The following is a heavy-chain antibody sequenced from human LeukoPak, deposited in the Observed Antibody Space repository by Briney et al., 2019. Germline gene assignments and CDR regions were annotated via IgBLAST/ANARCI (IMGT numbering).Heavy chain of an antibody. J-gene: IGHJ4*02. V-gene: IGHV3-53*05. D-gene: IGHD2-8*01. CDR2: IHSGGRT. Sequence: GGSLRLSCAASGFTVSVTYMNWVRQAPGKGLEWVSVIHSGGRTYYADSVKGRFTISRDSSKNTLYLQMSSLRADDTAVYYCARDIDWGYAWNYWGQGTLVIVSS. CDR3: ARDIDWGYAWNY. CDR1: GFTVSVTY.